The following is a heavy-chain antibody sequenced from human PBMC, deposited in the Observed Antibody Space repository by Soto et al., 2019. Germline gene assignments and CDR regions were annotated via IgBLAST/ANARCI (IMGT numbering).Heavy chain of an antibody. V-gene: IGHV1-46*03. CDR1: GYIFTNFY. D-gene: IGHD6-6*01. J-gene: IGHJ4*02. CDR2: INPNDGRT. CDR3: TRGLASGDY. Sequence: QVQLVQPGAEVKKPGASVKFSCKASGYIFTNFYIHWVRQAPGQGLEWIGIINPNDGRTNYAQNFQGRVTMTRDTSTSTVYMDLSSLRSEDTAVYYCTRGLASGDYWGQGTLITVSS.